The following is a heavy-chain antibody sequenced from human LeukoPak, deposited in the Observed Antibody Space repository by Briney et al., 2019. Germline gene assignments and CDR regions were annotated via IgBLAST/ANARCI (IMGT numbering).Heavy chain of an antibody. CDR3: ARGEAVGPLLQH. CDR1: GYTFTSYG. CDR2: ISAYNGNT. Sequence: ASVKVSCKASGYTFTSYGISWVRQAPGQGLEWMGWISAYNGNTNYAQKFQGRVTMTRDTSTSTVYMELSSLSSEDTAVYYCARGEAVGPLLQHWGQGTQVTVSS. D-gene: IGHD6-13*01. V-gene: IGHV1-18*01. J-gene: IGHJ1*01.